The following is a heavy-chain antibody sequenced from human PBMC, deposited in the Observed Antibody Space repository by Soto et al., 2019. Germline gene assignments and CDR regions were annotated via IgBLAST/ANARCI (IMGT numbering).Heavy chain of an antibody. D-gene: IGHD3-16*01. CDR3: ARGVLH. J-gene: IGHJ4*02. CDR1: GGSISNGRYY. V-gene: IGHV4-31*03. Sequence: QVQLQESGPGLVKPSQTLSLTCTVSGGSISNGRYYWSWIRQHTGKGLEWIGSIYYRGSTYYIPSLKSRATISVATSKNQFSRKLCSVTTADTAVCYCARGVLHWGQGTLVTVSS. CDR2: IYYRGST.